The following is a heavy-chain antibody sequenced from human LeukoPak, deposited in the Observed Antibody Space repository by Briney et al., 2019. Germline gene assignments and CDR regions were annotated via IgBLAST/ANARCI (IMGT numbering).Heavy chain of an antibody. V-gene: IGHV4-39*01. CDR2: IYYSGST. D-gene: IGHD3-16*01. CDR1: GGSISSSSYY. J-gene: IGHJ6*02. CDR3: ARHPGWGFGFNYYYYGMDV. Sequence: SETLSLTCTVSGGSISSSSYYWGWIRQPPGKGLEWIGSIYYSGSTYYNPSLKSRVTISVDTSKNQFSLKLSSVTAADTAVYYCARHPGWGFGFNYYYYGMDVWGQGTTVTVSS.